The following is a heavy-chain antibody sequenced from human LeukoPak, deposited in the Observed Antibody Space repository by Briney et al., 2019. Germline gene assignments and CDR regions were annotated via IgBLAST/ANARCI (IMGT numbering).Heavy chain of an antibody. CDR1: SGSLGSGSYY. D-gene: IGHD4-17*01. CDR2: VYTSGTT. V-gene: IGHV4-61*09. J-gene: IGHJ3*02. CDR3: ARLRADYVGLTWARLFDI. Sequence: SQTLSLTCTLSSGSLGSGSYYWTWIRQPAGKGLEWIGHVYTSGTTDYSPSLKSRVTISLDMSKNHFSLKLSSVTAADTAVYYCARLRADYVGLTWARLFDIWGQGTKVTVSS.